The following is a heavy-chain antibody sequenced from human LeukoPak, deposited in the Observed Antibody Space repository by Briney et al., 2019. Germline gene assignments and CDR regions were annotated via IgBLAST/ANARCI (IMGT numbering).Heavy chain of an antibody. CDR2: IGGSDGST. CDR1: GFTFSTYA. Sequence: GGSLGLSCAASGFTFSTYAMSWVRQAPGKGLEWLSAIGGSDGSTYYADSVKGRFTISRDTSKNTLYLQMNSLRAEDTAVYYCAKGGGIFDYWGQGTLVTVSS. J-gene: IGHJ4*02. CDR3: AKGGGIFDY. V-gene: IGHV3-23*01. D-gene: IGHD3-16*01.